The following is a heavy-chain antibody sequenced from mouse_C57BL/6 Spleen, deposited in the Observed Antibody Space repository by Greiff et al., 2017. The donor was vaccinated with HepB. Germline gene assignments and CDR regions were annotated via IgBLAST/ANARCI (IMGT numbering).Heavy chain of an antibody. V-gene: IGHV1-19*01. CDR3: ARAGNGNYFDY. CDR2: INPYNGGT. CDR1: GYTFTDYY. Sequence: VQLQQSGPVLVKPGASVKMSCKASGYTFTDYYMNWVKQSHGKSLVWIGVINPYNGGTSYNQKFKGKATLTVDKSSSTAYMELNSLTSEDSAVYYCARAGNGNYFDYWGQGTTLTVSS. D-gene: IGHD2-1*01. J-gene: IGHJ2*01.